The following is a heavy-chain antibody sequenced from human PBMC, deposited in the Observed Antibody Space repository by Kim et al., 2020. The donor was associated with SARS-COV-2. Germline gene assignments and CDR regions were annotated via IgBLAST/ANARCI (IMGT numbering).Heavy chain of an antibody. J-gene: IGHJ4*02. CDR3: ARGEDDWGDLDFDY. Sequence: QKHQGRVTMTTDTSTSTAYMELRSLRSDDTAVYYCARGEDDWGDLDFDYWGQGTLVTVSS. D-gene: IGHD7-27*01. V-gene: IGHV1-18*01.